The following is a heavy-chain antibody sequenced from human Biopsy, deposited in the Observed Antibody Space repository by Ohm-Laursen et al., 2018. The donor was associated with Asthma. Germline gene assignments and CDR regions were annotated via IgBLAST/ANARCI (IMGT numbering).Heavy chain of an antibody. D-gene: IGHD3-10*01. V-gene: IGHV3-21*01. J-gene: IGHJ4*01. CDR1: GFDFSDYT. CDR3: ARDFTIGSGSPFHF. CDR2: ISSLSRYK. Sequence: GSLRLSCAASGFDFSDYTMNWVRQAPGKGLEWVSSISSLSRYKYYSDSLRGRVTISRDNAKSSLHLQMSSLGAEDTAVYFCARDFTIGSGSPFHFWGPGTLVTVSS.